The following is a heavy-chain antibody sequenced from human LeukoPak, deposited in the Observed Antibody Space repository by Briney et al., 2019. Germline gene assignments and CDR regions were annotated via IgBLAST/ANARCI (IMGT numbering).Heavy chain of an antibody. V-gene: IGHV1-69-2*01. J-gene: IGHJ4*02. CDR3: AIDVGGVRVGELYC. D-gene: IGHD3-16*01. Sequence: ASVKVSCKVSGYTFTDYYMHWVQQAPGKGLEWMGLVDPEDGETIYAEKFQGRVTITADTSTDTAYRELSSLRSEATAVYYCAIDVGGVRVGELYCWGQGTLVTVSS. CDR1: GYTFTDYY. CDR2: VDPEDGET.